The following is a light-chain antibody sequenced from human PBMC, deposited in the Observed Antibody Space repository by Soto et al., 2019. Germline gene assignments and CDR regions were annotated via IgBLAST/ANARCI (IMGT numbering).Light chain of an antibody. Sequence: SYELTQPLSVSVALGQTARITCGGNNIGSKNVHWYQQKPGQAPVMVIYRDSNLPSGIPARFSGSNSGNTATLTIIRAQAGDEADYYCQVWDSSTVFGTGTKVTVL. V-gene: IGLV3-9*01. CDR3: QVWDSSTV. CDR1: NIGSKN. CDR2: RDS. J-gene: IGLJ1*01.